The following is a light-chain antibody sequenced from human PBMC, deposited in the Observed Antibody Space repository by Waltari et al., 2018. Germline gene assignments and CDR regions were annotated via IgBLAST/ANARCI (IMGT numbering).Light chain of an antibody. CDR3: QQSYSTPPYT. CDR2: AAS. Sequence: DIQMTQSPSSLSASVGERVTITCRASQSISSYLNWYQQKPGKAPKLLIYAASSLQSGVPSRFSGSGSGTDFTLTIISLQPEDFATYYCQQSYSTPPYTFGQGTKLEIK. V-gene: IGKV1-39*01. J-gene: IGKJ2*01. CDR1: QSISSY.